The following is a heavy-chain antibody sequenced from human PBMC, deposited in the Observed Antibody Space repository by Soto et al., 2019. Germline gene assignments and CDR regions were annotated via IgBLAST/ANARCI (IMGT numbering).Heavy chain of an antibody. CDR1: GGSISSGDYY. CDR3: ARVSRGTRGYRGYESSY. D-gene: IGHD5-12*01. Sequence: QVQLQESGPGLVKPSQTLSLTCTVSGGSISSGDYYWSWIRQPPGKGLEWIGYIYYSGSTYYNPSLKSRVTISVDTSKNQFSLKLSSVTAADTAVYHCARVSRGTRGYRGYESSYWGQGTLVTVSS. V-gene: IGHV4-30-4*01. J-gene: IGHJ4*02. CDR2: IYYSGST.